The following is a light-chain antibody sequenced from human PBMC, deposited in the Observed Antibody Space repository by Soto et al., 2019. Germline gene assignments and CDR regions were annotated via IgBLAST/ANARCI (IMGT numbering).Light chain of an antibody. CDR1: QRFGSSN. CDR3: QQYGNSPWT. Sequence: EIVLTQSPGTLSLSPGERGTLSCRASQRFGSSNLAWYQQKPGQAPRLLIYSTSSRATGIPDRFSGSGSGTDFTLTISRLEPEDFAVYYCQQYGNSPWTFGQGTKVDIQ. V-gene: IGKV3-20*01. CDR2: STS. J-gene: IGKJ1*01.